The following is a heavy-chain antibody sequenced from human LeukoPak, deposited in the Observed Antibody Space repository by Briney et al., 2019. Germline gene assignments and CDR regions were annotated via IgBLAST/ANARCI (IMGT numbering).Heavy chain of an antibody. Sequence: GESLKISCKGSGYSFTTYWIGWVRQMPGKDLEWMGVIYPADYTTVYSPSFQGQVAISADKSVSTAYLQWTRLKASDTAMYYCARRPSGTRTFDYWGQGSLVTVSS. CDR2: IYPADYTT. D-gene: IGHD1-1*01. J-gene: IGHJ4*02. CDR3: ARRPSGTRTFDY. V-gene: IGHV5-51*01. CDR1: GYSFTTYW.